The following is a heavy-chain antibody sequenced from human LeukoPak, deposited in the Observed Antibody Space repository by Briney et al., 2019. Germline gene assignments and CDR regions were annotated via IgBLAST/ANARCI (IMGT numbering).Heavy chain of an antibody. CDR2: INHSGST. Sequence: TSETLSLTCAVYGGSCSGYYWSWIRQPPGKGLEWIGEINHSGSTNYNPSLKSRVTISVDTSKNQFSLKLSSVTAADTAVYYCARGLVVDAFDIWGQGTMVTVSS. CDR3: ARGLVVDAFDI. V-gene: IGHV4-34*01. J-gene: IGHJ3*02. CDR1: GGSCSGYY. D-gene: IGHD2-15*01.